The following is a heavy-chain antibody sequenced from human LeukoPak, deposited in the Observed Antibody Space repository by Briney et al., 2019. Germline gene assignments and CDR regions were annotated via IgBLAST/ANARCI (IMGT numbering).Heavy chain of an antibody. CDR3: AREGSSSWYFDY. J-gene: IGHJ4*02. D-gene: IGHD6-13*01. Sequence: GGSLRLSCAASGFTFSSYAMHWVRQAPGKGLEWVAVISYDGSNKYYADSVKGRFTISRDNSKNTLYLQMNSLRAEDTAVYYCAREGSSSWYFDYWGQGTLVTVSS. V-gene: IGHV3-30*04. CDR1: GFTFSSYA. CDR2: ISYDGSNK.